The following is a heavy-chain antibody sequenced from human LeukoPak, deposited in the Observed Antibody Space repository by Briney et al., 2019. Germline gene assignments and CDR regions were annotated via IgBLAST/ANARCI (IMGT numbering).Heavy chain of an antibody. V-gene: IGHV3-23*01. CDR2: IRGSGGDT. Sequence: PGGSLRLSCAASGFTFSSYAMSWVRQAPGQGLEWVSTIRGSGGDTYYTDSVKGRFTISGDNSKNTLHLQMNSLRAEDTAVYYCAKKGPTMIPGNYFDYWGQGTLVTVSS. CDR3: AKKGPTMIPGNYFDY. D-gene: IGHD3-22*01. CDR1: GFTFSSYA. J-gene: IGHJ4*02.